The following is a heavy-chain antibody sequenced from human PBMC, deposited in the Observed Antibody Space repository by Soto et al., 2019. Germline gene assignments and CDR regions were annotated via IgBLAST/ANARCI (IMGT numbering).Heavy chain of an antibody. CDR2: IWYDGSNK. V-gene: IGHV3-33*01. CDR1: GFTFGSYG. D-gene: IGHD1-7*01. J-gene: IGHJ6*02. Sequence: PGGSLILSCAASGFTFGSYGMHWVRQAPGKGLEWVAVIWYDGSNKYYADSVKGRFTISRDNSKNTLYLQMNSLRAEDTAVYYCARVWEGYNWNYVSDYYYGMDVWGQGTTVTVSS. CDR3: ARVWEGYNWNYVSDYYYGMDV.